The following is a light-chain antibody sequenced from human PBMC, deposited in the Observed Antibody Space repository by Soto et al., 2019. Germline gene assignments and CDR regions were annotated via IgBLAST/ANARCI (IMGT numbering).Light chain of an antibody. CDR2: AAS. V-gene: IGKV1-39*01. J-gene: IGKJ5*01. CDR1: QSIRYY. Sequence: DIQMTQSPSSLSASVGDRVSNTCRASQSIRYYLNWYQQKPGKAPKLLINAASILQSGVPSRFSGSGSGTDFTLTISSLQPEDSATYYCQQSHSNAITFGQGTRLEIK. CDR3: QQSHSNAIT.